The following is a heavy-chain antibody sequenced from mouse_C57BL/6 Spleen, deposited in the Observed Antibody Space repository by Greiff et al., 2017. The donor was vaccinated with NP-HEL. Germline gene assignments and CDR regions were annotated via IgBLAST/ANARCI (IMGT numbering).Heavy chain of an antibody. CDR3: ARGGDYSNYVD. CDR1: GYAFSSSW. V-gene: IGHV1-82*01. Sequence: VKLQQSGPELVKPGASVKISCKASGYAFSSSWMNWVKQRPGKGLEWIGRIYPGDGDTNYNGKFKGKATLTADKSSSTAYMQLSSLTSEDSAVYFCARGGDYSNYVDWGQGTLVTVSA. D-gene: IGHD2-5*01. CDR2: IYPGDGDT. J-gene: IGHJ3*01.